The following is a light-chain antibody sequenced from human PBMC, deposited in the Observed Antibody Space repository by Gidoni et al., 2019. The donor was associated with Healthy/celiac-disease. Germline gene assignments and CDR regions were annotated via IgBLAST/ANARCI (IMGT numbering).Light chain of an antibody. J-gene: IGKJ4*01. CDR2: DAS. CDR1: QSVSSY. V-gene: IGKV3-11*01. Sequence: VLTPSPATLSLSPGERATLSCRASQSVSSYLAWYQQKPGQAPRLLIYDASNRATGIPARFSGSGSGTDFTLTISSLEPEDFAVYYCQQRSNWPPALTFGGGTKVEIK. CDR3: QQRSNWPPALT.